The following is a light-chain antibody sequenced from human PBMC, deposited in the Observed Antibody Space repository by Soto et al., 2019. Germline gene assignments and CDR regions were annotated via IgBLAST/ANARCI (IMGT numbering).Light chain of an antibody. CDR2: GAS. V-gene: IGKV3-15*01. Sequence: EIVMTQSPATLSVSPGERATISCRASQSVSSNLAWYQQKPGQAPRLLIYGASTRAIGIPARFSGSGSGTELPLTISSLQSEDFAVYSCKHYTYWPRTFGQGTKVEIK. J-gene: IGKJ1*01. CDR1: QSVSSN. CDR3: KHYTYWPRT.